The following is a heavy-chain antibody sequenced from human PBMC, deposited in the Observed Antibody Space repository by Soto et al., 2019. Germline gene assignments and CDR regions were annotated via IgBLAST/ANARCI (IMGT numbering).Heavy chain of an antibody. CDR2: INTDGSRA. D-gene: IGHD3-16*01. J-gene: IGHJ5*02. V-gene: IGHV3-74*01. CDR1: GFTFSNYW. CDR3: ARVKLGSYDWVDP. Sequence: EVQLVESGGDLVQPGGSLRLSCAASGFTFSNYWMHWVRQAPGKGLMWVSRINTDGSRATYADSVQGRFGISRDNAKNTVYLQMNSLRAEDTAVYYCARVKLGSYDWVDPWGQGTLVTVSS.